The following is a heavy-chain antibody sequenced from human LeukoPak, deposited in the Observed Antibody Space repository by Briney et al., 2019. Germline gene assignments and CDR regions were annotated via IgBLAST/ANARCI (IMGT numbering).Heavy chain of an antibody. Sequence: SETLSLTCTVSGGSISSYYWSWIRQPPGKGLEWIGYIYYSGSTNYNPSLKSRVTISVDTSKNQFSLKLSSVTAADTAVYYCARPVDYYDSSGEENAFDIWGQGTMVTVSS. CDR2: IYYSGST. D-gene: IGHD3-22*01. J-gene: IGHJ3*02. V-gene: IGHV4-59*08. CDR3: ARPVDYYDSSGEENAFDI. CDR1: GGSISSYY.